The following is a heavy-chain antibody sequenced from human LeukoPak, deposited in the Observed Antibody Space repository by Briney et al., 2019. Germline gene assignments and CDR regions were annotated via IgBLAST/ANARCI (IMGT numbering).Heavy chain of an antibody. CDR1: GFTFSSCS. J-gene: IGHJ6*02. CDR3: AREDRGQLVVWYGMDV. CDR2: ISSSSSYI. V-gene: IGHV3-21*01. D-gene: IGHD6-13*01. Sequence: PGGSLRLSCAASGFTFSSCSMNWVRQAPGKGLEWVSSISSSSSYIYYADSVKGRFTISRDNAKNSLYLQMNSLRAEDTAVYYCAREDRGQLVVWYGMDVWGQGTTATVSS.